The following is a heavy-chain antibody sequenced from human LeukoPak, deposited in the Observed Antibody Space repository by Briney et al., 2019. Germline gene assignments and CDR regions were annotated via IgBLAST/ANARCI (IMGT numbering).Heavy chain of an antibody. CDR2: INPNNRDT. V-gene: IGHV1-2*06. J-gene: IGHJ4*02. CDR1: GYSFSGYF. D-gene: IGHD6-19*01. CDR3: ARVSMAVAGLLDY. Sequence: GASVKVSCKASGYSFSGYFIHWVRQAPGQGLEWMGRINPNNRDTIYAQKFQGRVTITRDTSISTAYMELSRLRSDDTAVYYCARVSMAVAGLLDYWGQGTLLTVSS.